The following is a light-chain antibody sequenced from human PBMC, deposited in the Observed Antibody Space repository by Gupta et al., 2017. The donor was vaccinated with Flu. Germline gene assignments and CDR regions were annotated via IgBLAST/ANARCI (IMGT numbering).Light chain of an antibody. CDR3: QQYGSSPKT. CDR2: GAS. V-gene: IGKV3-20*01. J-gene: IGKJ2*01. CDR1: QSASNKC. Sequence: ERASLSCRASQSASNKCLAWYQQKPGQAPRLLIFGASSRATDIPDRFSGGGSGTDFTLTISRLEPEDSAVYYCQQYGSSPKTFGQGTKVEIK.